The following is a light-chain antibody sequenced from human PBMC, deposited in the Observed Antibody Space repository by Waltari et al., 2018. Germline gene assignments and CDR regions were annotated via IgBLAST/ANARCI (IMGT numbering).Light chain of an antibody. CDR2: EVS. J-gene: IGLJ3*02. Sequence: QSALTQPASVSGSPGQSITISCTGTSSDVGSYNLFSWYQQHPGKAPKLMIYEVSKRPSGVSNRFSGSKSGNTASLTISGLQAEDEADYYCCSHAGSSTWVFGGGTKLTVL. CDR3: CSHAGSSTWV. CDR1: SSDVGSYNL. V-gene: IGLV2-23*02.